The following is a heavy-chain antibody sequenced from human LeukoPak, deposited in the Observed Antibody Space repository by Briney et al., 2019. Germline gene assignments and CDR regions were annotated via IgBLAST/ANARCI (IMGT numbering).Heavy chain of an antibody. CDR1: GFAFSSYW. V-gene: IGHV3-74*01. D-gene: IGHD1-26*01. J-gene: IGHJ4*02. CDR3: ARVFIVGATIDY. CDR2: INSDGSST. Sequence: GGSLRLSCAASGFAFSSYWMHWVRQAPGKGLVWVSRINSDGSSTSYADSVKGRFTISRDNAKNTLYLQMNSLRAEDTAVYYCARVFIVGATIDYWGQGTLVTVSS.